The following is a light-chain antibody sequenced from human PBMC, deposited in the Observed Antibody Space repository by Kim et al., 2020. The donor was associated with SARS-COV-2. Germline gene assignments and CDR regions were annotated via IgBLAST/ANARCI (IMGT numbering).Light chain of an antibody. V-gene: IGLV3-19*01. Sequence: LGQKVRITCQGDSLRSYYASWYQQKPGQAPVLVTYRKNNRPSGIPERFSGSSSGNTASLTITGAQAEDEADYYCNSRDSSGNHPVVFGGGTQLTVL. CDR1: SLRSYY. CDR2: RKN. CDR3: NSRDSSGNHPVV. J-gene: IGLJ2*01.